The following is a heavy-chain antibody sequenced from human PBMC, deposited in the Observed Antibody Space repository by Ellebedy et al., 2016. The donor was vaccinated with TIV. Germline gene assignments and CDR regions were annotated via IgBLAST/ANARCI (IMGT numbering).Heavy chain of an antibody. CDR3: ARGYSGSSNWFDP. V-gene: IGHV1-2*02. CDR1: GYTFTSYY. Sequence: TSVKVSCKASGYTFTSYYMHWVRQAPGQGLEWMGWINPNSGGTNYAQKFQGRVTMTRDTSISTAYMELSRLRSDDTAVYYCARGYSGSSNWFDPWGQGTLVTVSS. D-gene: IGHD1-26*01. CDR2: INPNSGGT. J-gene: IGHJ5*02.